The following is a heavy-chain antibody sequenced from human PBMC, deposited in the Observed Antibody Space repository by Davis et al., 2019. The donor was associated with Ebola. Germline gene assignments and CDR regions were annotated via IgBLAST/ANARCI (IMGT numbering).Heavy chain of an antibody. V-gene: IGHV1-69*04. D-gene: IGHD3-22*01. CDR2: IIPILGIA. Sequence: SVKVSCKASGGTFSSYAISWVRQAPGQGLEWMGRIIPILGIANYAQKFQGRVTITADKSTSTAYMELSSLRSEDTAVYYCARDTGYYYDSSGYGAFDYWGQGTLVTVSS. J-gene: IGHJ4*02. CDR1: GGTFSSYA. CDR3: ARDTGYYYDSSGYGAFDY.